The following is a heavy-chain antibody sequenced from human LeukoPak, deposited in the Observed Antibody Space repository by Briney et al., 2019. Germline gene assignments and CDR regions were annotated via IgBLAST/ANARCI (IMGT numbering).Heavy chain of an antibody. CDR3: ARDRITIRAFDI. J-gene: IGHJ3*02. D-gene: IGHD3-10*01. CDR2: IYYSGST. CDR1: GGSISSSSYY. Sequence: SETLSLTCTVSGGSISSSSYYWGWIRQPPGKGLEWIGSIYYSGSTNYNPSLKSRVTISVDTSKNQFSLKLSSVTAADTAVYYCARDRITIRAFDIWGQGTMVTVSS. V-gene: IGHV4-39*07.